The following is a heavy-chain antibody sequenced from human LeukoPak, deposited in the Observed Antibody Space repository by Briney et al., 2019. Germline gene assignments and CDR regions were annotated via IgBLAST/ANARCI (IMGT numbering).Heavy chain of an antibody. V-gene: IGHV1-24*01. CDR2: FDPEDGET. CDR1: GYTLTELS. CDR3: ATSGQLWHSVDWQFDY. D-gene: IGHD3-9*01. J-gene: IGHJ4*02. Sequence: ASVKVSCKVSGYTLTELSMHWVRQAPGKGLEWMGGFDPEDGETIYAQKFQGRVTMTEDTSTDTAYMELSGLRSEDTAVYYCATSGQLWHSVDWQFDYWGQGTLVTVSS.